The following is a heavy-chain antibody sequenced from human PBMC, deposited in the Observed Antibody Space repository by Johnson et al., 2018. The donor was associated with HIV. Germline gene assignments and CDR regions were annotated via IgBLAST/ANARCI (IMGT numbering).Heavy chain of an antibody. CDR1: GFTFSDYD. CDR3: ARPDSSSARAHDAFDI. J-gene: IGHJ3*02. CDR2: ISSSGSTI. Sequence: QVHLVESAGGLVKPGGSLRLSCADSGFTFSDYDMSWIRQAPGKGLEWVSYISSSGSTIYYEDSAKGRFTISRDNAKNSLYLQMNSLRAEDTAVYYCARPDSSSARAHDAFDIWGQGTMVTVSS. D-gene: IGHD6-6*01. V-gene: IGHV3-11*04.